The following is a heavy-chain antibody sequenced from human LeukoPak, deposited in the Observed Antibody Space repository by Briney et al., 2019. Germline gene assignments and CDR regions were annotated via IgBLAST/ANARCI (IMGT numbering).Heavy chain of an antibody. V-gene: IGHV4-61*08. D-gene: IGHD6-19*01. CDR1: GGSISSGGYY. Sequence: ASQTLSLTCTVSGGSISSGGYYWSWIRQPPGKGLGWNEYIYYSGSTNYNPSLKSRVTISVNTSKNQFSLKLSTVSAADTAVYYCASHVDRSGWYSSYFFYWGQGTLVTVSS. CDR2: IYYSGST. CDR3: ASHVDRSGWYSSYFFY. J-gene: IGHJ4*02.